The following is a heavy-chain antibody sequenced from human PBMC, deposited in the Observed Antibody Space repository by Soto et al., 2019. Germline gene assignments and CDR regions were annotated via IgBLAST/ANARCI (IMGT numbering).Heavy chain of an antibody. CDR3: ATSNWFDP. CDR1: GGSISSRGYN. Sequence: QLQLQESGPGLVKPSETLSLTCTVSGGSISSRGYNWGWIRQPPGKGLEWIGTIYYSGSTYYNPSLKSRVTISVDTSKNQLSLKLSSVTAADPAVYYCATSNWFDPWGQGTQVTVSS. CDR2: IYYSGST. J-gene: IGHJ5*02. V-gene: IGHV4-39*01.